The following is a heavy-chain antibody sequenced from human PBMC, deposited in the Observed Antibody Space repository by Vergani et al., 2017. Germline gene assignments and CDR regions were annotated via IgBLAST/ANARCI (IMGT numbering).Heavy chain of an antibody. D-gene: IGHD3-22*01. V-gene: IGHV1-69*08. CDR1: GGTFSSCT. J-gene: IGHJ4*02. Sequence: QVQLVQSGAEVKKPGSSVKVSCKASGGTFSSCTISWVRQAPGQGLEWMGRIIPILGIANYAQKFQGRVTITADKSTSTAYMELSSLRSEDTAVYYCARDGDSSGYDFGYWGQGTLVTVSS. CDR3: ARDGDSSGYDFGY. CDR2: IIPILGIA.